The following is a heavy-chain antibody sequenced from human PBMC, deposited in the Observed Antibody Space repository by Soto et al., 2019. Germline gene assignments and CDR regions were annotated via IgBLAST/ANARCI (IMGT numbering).Heavy chain of an antibody. CDR3: ATLAVAGSVNGFDP. Sequence: QFQLVQSGAEVRKPGVSVKVSCKASGYTLTSYGISWVRQAPGQGLEWMGWISVYSGNTNYAQKFQGRVSMTRDTSTSTDYIELRSLRADDTAVYYCATLAVAGSVNGFDPWGQGTLVTVSS. CDR2: ISVYSGNT. J-gene: IGHJ5*02. CDR1: GYTLTSYG. V-gene: IGHV1-18*04. D-gene: IGHD6-19*01.